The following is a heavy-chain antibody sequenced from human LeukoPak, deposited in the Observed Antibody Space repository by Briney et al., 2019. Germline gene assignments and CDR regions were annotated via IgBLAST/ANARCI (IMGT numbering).Heavy chain of an antibody. Sequence: WSWXXXPPXXXLEWIGFIYYSGSTNYTPSLKSRVTISVDTSKNQFSLKLSSVTAADTAVYYCARLFGVGLDYWGQGTLVTVSS. CDR2: IYYSGST. D-gene: IGHD3-16*01. V-gene: IGHV4-59*08. CDR3: ARLFGVGLDY. J-gene: IGHJ4*02.